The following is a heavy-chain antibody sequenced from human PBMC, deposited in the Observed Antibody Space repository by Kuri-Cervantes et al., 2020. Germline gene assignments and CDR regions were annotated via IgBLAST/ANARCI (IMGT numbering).Heavy chain of an antibody. J-gene: IGHJ6*02. V-gene: IGHV3-30*04. CDR3: AKAGEAYYYYYGMDV. CDR1: GFTFSSYA. CDR2: ISYDGSNK. Sequence: GGSLRLSCAASGFTFSSYAMHWVRQAPGKGLEWVAVISYDGSNKYYADSVKGRFTISRDNSKNTLYLQMNSLRAEDTAVYYCAKAGEAYYYYYGMDVWGQGTTVTVSS.